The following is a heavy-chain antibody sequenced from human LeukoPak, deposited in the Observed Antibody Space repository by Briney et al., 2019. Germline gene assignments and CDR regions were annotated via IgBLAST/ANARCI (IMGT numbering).Heavy chain of an antibody. CDR3: ARDNHSGSWSWFDP. CDR2: ISAYSGHT. J-gene: IGHJ5*02. Sequence: GASVKVSCKASGYTFTEYNIHWVRQAPGQGPKWMGWISAYSGHTNYAQKLQGRVTMTTDTSTSTAYMELRSLRSDDTAVYYCARDNHSGSWSWFDPWGQGTLVTVSS. CDR1: GYTFTEYN. V-gene: IGHV1-18*01. D-gene: IGHD6-13*01.